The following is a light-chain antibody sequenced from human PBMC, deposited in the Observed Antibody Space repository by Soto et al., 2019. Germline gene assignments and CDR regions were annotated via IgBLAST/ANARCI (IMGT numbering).Light chain of an antibody. CDR2: DAS. CDR1: QDISNY. Sequence: DIQMTQSQSSLSASVGARVTITCQASQDISNYLNWYQQKPGKATKLLIYDASNLETGVPSRFSGSGSGTDLTFTISSLQPEDIATYYCPQYDNLPYTFGQGTKLEIK. CDR3: PQYDNLPYT. J-gene: IGKJ2*01. V-gene: IGKV1-33*01.